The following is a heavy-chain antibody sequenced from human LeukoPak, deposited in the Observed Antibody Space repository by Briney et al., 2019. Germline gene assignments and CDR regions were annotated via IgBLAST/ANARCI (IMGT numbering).Heavy chain of an antibody. D-gene: IGHD2-21*02. Sequence: PGGSLRLSCAASGFTFSSSDMHWVRQTPGKGLEWVSAISTAGDTFYSDSVKGRFTISRDNAKNSLYLQMDSLGAGDTAVYYCAKEPLTAGFWYFDLWGRGTLVTVSS. CDR3: AKEPLTAGFWYFDL. J-gene: IGHJ2*01. V-gene: IGHV3-13*01. CDR2: ISTAGDT. CDR1: GFTFSSSD.